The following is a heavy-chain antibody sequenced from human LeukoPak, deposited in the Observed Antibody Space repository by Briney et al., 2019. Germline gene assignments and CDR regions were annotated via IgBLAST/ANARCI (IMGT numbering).Heavy chain of an antibody. J-gene: IGHJ6*02. D-gene: IGHD1-26*01. V-gene: IGHV1-46*01. CDR3: ATGTPGWEMTYGMDV. CDR1: GYTFTSYY. CDR2: INPSGGST. Sequence: ASVKVSCKASGYTFTSYYMHWVRQAPGQGLEWMGIINPSGGSTSYAQKFQGRVAMTRDTSTSTVYMELSSLRSEDTAVYYCATGTPGWEMTYGMDVWGQGTTVTVSS.